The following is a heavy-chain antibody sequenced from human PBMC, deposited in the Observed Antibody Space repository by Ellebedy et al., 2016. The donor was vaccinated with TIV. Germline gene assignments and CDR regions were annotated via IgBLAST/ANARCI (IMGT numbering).Heavy chain of an antibody. CDR2: IYSRGDT. V-gene: IGHV3-53*01. CDR1: GFIFTNFS. J-gene: IGHJ4*02. Sequence: GESLKISXAVSGFIFTNFSMNWVRQAPGKGLEWVSLIYSRGDTAYADSVKGRFTISRDSSKNTLYLQMNSLRADDTAVYYCAPRAIRAPNWGQGTLVTVSS. D-gene: IGHD1-26*01. CDR3: APRAIRAPN.